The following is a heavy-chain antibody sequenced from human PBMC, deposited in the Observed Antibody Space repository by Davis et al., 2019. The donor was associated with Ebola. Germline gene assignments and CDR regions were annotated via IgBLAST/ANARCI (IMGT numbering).Heavy chain of an antibody. Sequence: SETLSLTCTVSGGPISSYYWSWIRQPLGKGLAWTGYISYSGSTNYNPSLKSRVTISVDTSKNQFSLKLSSVTAADTAVYYCARGGEYQLLSYYYYGMDVWGQGTTVTVSS. V-gene: IGHV4-59*08. CDR2: ISYSGST. CDR3: ARGGEYQLLSYYYYGMDV. D-gene: IGHD2-2*01. J-gene: IGHJ6*02. CDR1: GGPISSYY.